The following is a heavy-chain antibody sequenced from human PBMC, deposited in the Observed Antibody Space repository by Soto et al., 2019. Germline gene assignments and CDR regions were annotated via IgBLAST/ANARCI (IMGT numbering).Heavy chain of an antibody. CDR2: IKSKTDGGTT. V-gene: IGHV3-15*07. CDR3: TTPMVRGVKYYYYYYGMDV. Sequence: GVSPRLSFAAPGFTFSNSWMNWVRQAPGKGLEWVGRIKSKTDGGTTDYAAPVKGRFTISRDDSKNTLYLQMNSLKTEDTAVYYCTTPMVRGVKYYYYYYGMDVWGQGTTVTVSS. D-gene: IGHD3-10*01. J-gene: IGHJ6*02. CDR1: GFTFSNSW.